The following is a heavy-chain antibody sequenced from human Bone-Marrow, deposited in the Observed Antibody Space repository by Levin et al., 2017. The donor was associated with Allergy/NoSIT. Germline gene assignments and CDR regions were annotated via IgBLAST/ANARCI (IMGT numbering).Heavy chain of an antibody. J-gene: IGHJ4*02. Sequence: GGSLRLSCATSGFTFTSYAMTWVRQTPGKGPEWVSSISGTGGSTYYTDSVEGRFTISRDNSKHMVFLQMTNLSVEDTAVYYCAKPDGDEYDSGKLFMMRYCEDWGQGTQVTVSS. D-gene: IGHD6-6*01. CDR2: ISGTGGST. CDR1: GFTFTSYA. V-gene: IGHV3-23*01. CDR3: AKPDGDEYDSGKLFMMRYCED.